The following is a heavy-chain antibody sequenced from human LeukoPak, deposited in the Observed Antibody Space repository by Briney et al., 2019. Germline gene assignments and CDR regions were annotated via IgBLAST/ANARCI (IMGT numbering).Heavy chain of an antibody. CDR3: ANSKQWLVRYYFDY. V-gene: IGHV3-23*01. CDR1: GYTLSSYA. D-gene: IGHD6-19*01. Sequence: GGYLRLSCAASGYTLSSYAKSWVREAPGKGLEWVSAISGSGGGTYYADSVKGRFTISRDNSKNTLYLQMNSLRAEDTAVYYCANSKQWLVRYYFDYWGQGTLVTVSS. CDR2: ISGSGGGT. J-gene: IGHJ4*02.